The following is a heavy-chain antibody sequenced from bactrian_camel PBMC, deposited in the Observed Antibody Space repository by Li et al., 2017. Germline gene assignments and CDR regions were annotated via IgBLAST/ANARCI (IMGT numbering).Heavy chain of an antibody. CDR2: IDTDGST. J-gene: IGHJ4*01. CDR1: RYMYDNGC. V-gene: IGHV3S53*01. Sequence: HVQLVESGGSSVQAGGSLRLSCAASRYMYDNGCMGWFRQAPGKEREGVATIDTDGSTRYADSVKGRFTLSKDNAKNTLYLQMNSLKPEDSAMYYCAADLARYCGAFLGFLPAPLGARGPRSPSP. CDR3: AADLARYCGAFLGFLPAPL. D-gene: IGHD2*01.